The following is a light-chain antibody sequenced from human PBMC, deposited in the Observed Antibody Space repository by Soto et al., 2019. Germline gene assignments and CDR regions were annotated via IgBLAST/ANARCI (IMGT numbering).Light chain of an antibody. J-gene: IGKJ1*01. CDR3: QQYKNWPHT. CDR2: GAS. V-gene: IGKV3-15*01. Sequence: EIAMTQSPATLSVSPGERATLSCRASQSVSIDVAWYQQNPGQAPRLLIYGASTRATGIPARFSGSGSWTEFTLIISSLQSEDFAVYYCQQYKNWPHTFGQGTRWIS. CDR1: QSVSID.